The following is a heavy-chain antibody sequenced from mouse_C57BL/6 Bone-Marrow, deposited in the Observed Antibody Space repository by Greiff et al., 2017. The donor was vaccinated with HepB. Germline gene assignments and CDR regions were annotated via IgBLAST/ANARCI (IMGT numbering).Heavy chain of an antibody. CDR1: GFTFSDYY. CDR2: INYDGSST. D-gene: IGHD2-1*01. CDR3: ARVGFYYGNYEEKNYFDY. Sequence: DVMLVESEGGLVQPGRSMKLSCTASGFTFSDYYMAWVRQVPEKGLEWVANINYDGSSTYYLDSLKSRFIISRDNAKNILYLQMSSLKSEDTATYYCARVGFYYGNYEEKNYFDYWGQGTTLTVSS. J-gene: IGHJ2*01. V-gene: IGHV5-16*01.